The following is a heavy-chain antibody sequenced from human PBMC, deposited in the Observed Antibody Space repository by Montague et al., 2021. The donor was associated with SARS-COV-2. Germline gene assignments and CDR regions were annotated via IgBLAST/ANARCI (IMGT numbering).Heavy chain of an antibody. CDR3: ARAHADSVYHFWSGSVTSTSLDV. CDR2: IGTAGDT. V-gene: IGHV3-13*01. D-gene: IGHD3-3*01. Sequence: SRRLSLEASGFTFSSHDMHWVRQSPGNGLQWVSAIGTAGDTYYEGSVEGRFTISREDAKSSLSLHMTGLTAGDTAVYYCARAHADSVYHFWSGSVTSTSLDVWGKGTAVTVSS. J-gene: IGHJ6*04. CDR1: GFTFSSHD.